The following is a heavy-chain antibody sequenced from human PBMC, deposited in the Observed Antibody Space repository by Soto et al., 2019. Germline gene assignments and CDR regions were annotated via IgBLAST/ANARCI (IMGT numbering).Heavy chain of an antibody. D-gene: IGHD2-21*02. J-gene: IGHJ6*02. CDR1: GGTFSSYA. CDR2: IIPIFGTA. CDR3: ARFSNEVVTAYYYYYGMDV. Sequence: WASVKVSCKASGGTFSSYAISWVRQAPGQGLEWMGGIIPIFGTANYAQKFQGRVTITADKSTSTAYMELSSLRSEDTAVYYCARFSNEVVTAYYYYYGMDVWGQGTTVTVSS. V-gene: IGHV1-69*06.